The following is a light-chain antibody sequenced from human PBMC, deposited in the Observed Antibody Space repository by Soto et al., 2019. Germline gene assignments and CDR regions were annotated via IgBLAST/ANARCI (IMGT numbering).Light chain of an antibody. J-gene: IGLJ1*01. Sequence: QSVLTQPASVSGSPGQSITISCTGTSSDVGGYNSVSWYQQHPGKAPKLIIYEVNNRPSGVSNRFSGSKSGNTASLTISGLQAEDEAEYYCNSYTSSTTYVFGNGTKVNVL. V-gene: IGLV2-14*01. CDR3: NSYTSSTTYV. CDR2: EVN. CDR1: SSDVGGYNS.